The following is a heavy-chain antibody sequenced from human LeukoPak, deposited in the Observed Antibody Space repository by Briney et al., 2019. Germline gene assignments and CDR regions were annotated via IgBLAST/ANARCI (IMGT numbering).Heavy chain of an antibody. CDR1: GFTFNNYA. CDR2: ISGSGSNT. Sequence: GGSLRLSCVASGFTFNNYAMSWVRQAPGKGLEWVSTISGSGSNTYYADSVKGRFTISRDTSKKTLYLQMNSLRADDTAVYYCASETSGWYSDYWGQGALVTVSS. D-gene: IGHD6-19*01. V-gene: IGHV3-23*01. J-gene: IGHJ4*02. CDR3: ASETSGWYSDY.